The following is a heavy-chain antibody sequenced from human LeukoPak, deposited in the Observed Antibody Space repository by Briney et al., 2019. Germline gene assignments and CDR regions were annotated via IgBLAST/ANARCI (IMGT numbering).Heavy chain of an antibody. CDR1: GYTFTSYG. CDR2: ISAYNGNT. V-gene: IGHV1-18*01. J-gene: IGHJ5*02. D-gene: IGHD6-19*01. CDR3: ARDGYVSSGWYSMGFDP. Sequence: GASVKVSCKASGYTFTSYGISWVRQAPGQGLEWMGWISAYNGNTNYAQKLQGRVTMTTDTSTSTAYMELSSLRSEDTAVYYCARDGYVSSGWYSMGFDPWGQGTLVTVSS.